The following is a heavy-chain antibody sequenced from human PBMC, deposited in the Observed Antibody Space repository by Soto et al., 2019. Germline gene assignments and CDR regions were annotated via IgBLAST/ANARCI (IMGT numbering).Heavy chain of an antibody. J-gene: IGHJ3*02. CDR2: IKQDGNEK. V-gene: IGHV3-7*01. Sequence: GGSLRLSCAVSGFTFSDYWMSWVRQAPGKGLEWVANIKQDGNEKYYVDSVKGRFTISRDNAKNSLYLQMNSLRAEDAAVYYCARDRDYSDGTNYHDVFDIWGQGTTVTVSS. CDR3: ARDRDYSDGTNYHDVFDI. CDR1: GFTFSDYW. D-gene: IGHD3-22*01.